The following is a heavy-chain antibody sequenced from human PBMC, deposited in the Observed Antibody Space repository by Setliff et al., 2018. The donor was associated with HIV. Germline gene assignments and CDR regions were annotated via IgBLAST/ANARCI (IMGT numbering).Heavy chain of an antibody. CDR2: INPNSGGT. CDR1: GYTFTGYY. Sequence: GASVKVSCKASGYTFTGYYMHWVRQAPGQGLEWMGWINPNSGGTNYAQKFQGRVTMTRDTSTVTAYMELRGLTSDDTAVYYCARDSGTGGPGVWVDPWGQGTLVTVSS. V-gene: IGHV1-2*02. J-gene: IGHJ5*02. D-gene: IGHD1-1*01. CDR3: ARDSGTGGPGVWVDP.